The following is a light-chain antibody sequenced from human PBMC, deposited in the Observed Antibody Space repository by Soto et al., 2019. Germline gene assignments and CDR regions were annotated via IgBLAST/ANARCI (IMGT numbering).Light chain of an antibody. CDR2: DVS. V-gene: IGKV1-5*01. Sequence: DIQMTQSPSTLPASVGDRVTITCRASQSITTWLAWYQQRPGKAPKLLIYDVSSLQSGVPSRFSGSGSGTDFTLTISSLQPEDFGTYYCQQTYSTFVSFGGGTKVDIK. CDR3: QQTYSTFVS. CDR1: QSITTW. J-gene: IGKJ4*01.